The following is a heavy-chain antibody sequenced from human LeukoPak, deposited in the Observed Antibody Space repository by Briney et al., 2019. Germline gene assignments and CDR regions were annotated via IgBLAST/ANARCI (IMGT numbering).Heavy chain of an antibody. CDR3: ARLYGADSYDANY. J-gene: IGHJ4*02. V-gene: IGHV5-51*01. D-gene: IGHD3-3*01. CDR1: GYSFTSYW. CDR2: IYPGDSDT. Sequence: GESLKISCKGSGYSFTSYWIGWVRQMPGKGLEWMGIIYPGDSDTRYSPSFQGQVTISADKSINTAYLHWNSLKASDTAMYYCARLYGADSYDANYWGQGTQVTVSS.